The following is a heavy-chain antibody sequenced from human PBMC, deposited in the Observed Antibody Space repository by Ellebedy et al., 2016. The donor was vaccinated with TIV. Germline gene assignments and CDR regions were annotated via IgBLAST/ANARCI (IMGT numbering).Heavy chain of an antibody. J-gene: IGHJ2*01. CDR2: IYSGGST. Sequence: GESLKISCAASEFTVSSNYMSWVRQAPGKGLEWVSVIYSGGSTDYADSVKGRFTISRDNSKNTLYLQLNRLRAEDTAVYYCARESFYDVDLSGWYFDLWGRGTLVTVSS. CDR1: EFTVSSNY. D-gene: IGHD3-10*02. CDR3: ARESFYDVDLSGWYFDL. V-gene: IGHV3-66*01.